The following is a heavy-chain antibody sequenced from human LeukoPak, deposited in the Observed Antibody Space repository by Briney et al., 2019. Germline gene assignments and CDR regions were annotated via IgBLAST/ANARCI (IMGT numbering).Heavy chain of an antibody. V-gene: IGHV3-64D*06. CDR2: ISINGDKT. Sequence: GGSLRLSCSASGFTFSGHFMHWVRQAPGKGLEYVSSISINGDKTYYAESVKGRFTISRDNSKNTLYLQLSSLRVEDTAVYYCIKDRIGTWSFDHWGQGTLLTVSS. J-gene: IGHJ4*02. CDR3: IKDRIGTWSFDH. CDR1: GFTFSGHF. D-gene: IGHD1-26*01.